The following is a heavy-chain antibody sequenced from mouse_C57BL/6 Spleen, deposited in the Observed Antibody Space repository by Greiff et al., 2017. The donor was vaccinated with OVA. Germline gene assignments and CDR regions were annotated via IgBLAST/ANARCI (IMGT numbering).Heavy chain of an antibody. V-gene: IGHV7-3*01. Sequence: EVKLVESGGGLVQPGGSLSLSCAASGFTFTDYYMSWVRQPPGKELEWLGFIRNKANGYTTEYSASVKGRFTISRDNSQSILYLQMNALRAEDSATYYCARYNGGYAMDYWGQGTSVTVSS. J-gene: IGHJ4*01. CDR1: GFTFTDYY. CDR3: ARYNGGYAMDY. CDR2: IRNKANGYTT.